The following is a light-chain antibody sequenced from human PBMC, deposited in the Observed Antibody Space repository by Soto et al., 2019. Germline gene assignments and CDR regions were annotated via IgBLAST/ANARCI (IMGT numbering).Light chain of an antibody. J-gene: IGLJ2*01. CDR3: LSHTSQRTSVV. CDR2: EVS. V-gene: IGLV2-14*01. CDR1: ILDVGGYQY. Sequence: QSALTQPASVSGSPGQAITRSCTGTILDVGGYQYVSWYQQHPGKAPKLMIYEVSNRPAGVSNRFSGSKSGNTASLRISWLQAEDEADYDCLSHTSQRTSVVFGGGTKLTVL.